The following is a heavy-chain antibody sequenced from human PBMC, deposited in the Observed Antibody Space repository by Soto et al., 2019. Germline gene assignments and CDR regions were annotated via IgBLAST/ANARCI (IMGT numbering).Heavy chain of an antibody. J-gene: IGHJ3*01. CDR1: GGSIGTSD. V-gene: IGHV4-4*07. CDR3: ARGGRDGFDL. D-gene: IGHD3-10*01. Sequence: SETLSLTCSVSGGSIGTSDWNWIRQTAGTGLEWMGRSYITGSTNIHPSLKSRVAMSVDTAKNQFSLKLTSATAADTAVYYCARGGRDGFDLWGQGTMVTVSS. CDR2: SYITGST.